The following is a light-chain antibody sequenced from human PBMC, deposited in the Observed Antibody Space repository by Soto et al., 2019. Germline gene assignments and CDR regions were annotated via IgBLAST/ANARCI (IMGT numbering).Light chain of an antibody. V-gene: IGKV3-11*01. CDR2: DAA. CDR1: QSVRTY. J-gene: IGKJ5*01. CDR3: QQRNTWPPIT. Sequence: EIVLTQSPVTLSLSPGERATLSCRASQSVRTYLAWYQVKPGQAPTLLIYDAARSTAGVPARFSGSGSGTEFTLTISSREPEDFSLYYCQQRNTWPPITFGQGTRLEIK.